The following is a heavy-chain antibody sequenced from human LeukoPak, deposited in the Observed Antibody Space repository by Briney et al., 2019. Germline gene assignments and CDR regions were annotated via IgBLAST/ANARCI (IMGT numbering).Heavy chain of an antibody. CDR1: GFTFSSYA. CDR3: ARDPPDYDFWSGSEYYFDY. Sequence: GGSLRLSCAASGFTFSSYAMLWVRQAPGKGLEWVAVISYDGSNKYYADSVKGRFTISRDNSKNTLYLQMNSLRAEDTAVYYCARDPPDYDFWSGSEYYFDYWGQETLVTVSS. J-gene: IGHJ4*02. CDR2: ISYDGSNK. V-gene: IGHV3-30-3*01. D-gene: IGHD3-3*01.